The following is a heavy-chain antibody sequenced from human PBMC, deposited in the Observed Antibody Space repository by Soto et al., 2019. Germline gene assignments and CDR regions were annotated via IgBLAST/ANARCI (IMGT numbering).Heavy chain of an antibody. V-gene: IGHV3-66*01. Sequence: EVQLVESGGGLVQPGGSLRLSXAASGFTVSXKYMSWVRQAPGKGLEWVSVIYSGGSTFYADSVRGRFTISRDNSKNTVNLQMNSLRAEDTAVYYCARDPWAADYWGQGTLVTVSS. J-gene: IGHJ4*02. CDR1: GFTVSXKY. CDR2: IYSGGST. CDR3: ARDPWAADY. D-gene: IGHD3-16*01.